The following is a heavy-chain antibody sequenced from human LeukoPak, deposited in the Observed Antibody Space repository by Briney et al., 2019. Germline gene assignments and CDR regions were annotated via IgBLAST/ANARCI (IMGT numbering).Heavy chain of an antibody. D-gene: IGHD3-3*01. V-gene: IGHV1-18*01. J-gene: IGHJ4*02. CDR2: ISAYNGNT. CDR3: ARATAGPFWSGYSTGPFDY. CDR1: GYTFTSYG. Sequence: ASVKVSCKASGYTFTSYGISWVRQAPGQGLEWMGWISAYNGNTNYAQKLQGRVTMTTDTSTSTAYMELRSLRSDDTAVYYWARATAGPFWSGYSTGPFDYWGQGTLVTVSS.